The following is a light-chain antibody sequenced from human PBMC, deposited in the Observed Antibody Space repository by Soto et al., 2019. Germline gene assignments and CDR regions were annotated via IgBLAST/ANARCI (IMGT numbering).Light chain of an antibody. CDR3: QQYNSYPWT. J-gene: IGKJ1*01. CDR1: QSISSW. V-gene: IGKV1-5*01. Sequence: DIQMTQSPSTLSASVGDRVNITCRASQSISSWVAWYQQKPGKAPKLLIYDASSLESGVPSRFSGSGSGTEFTLTISSLQPDDFATYYCQQYNSYPWTFGQGTKVDIK. CDR2: DAS.